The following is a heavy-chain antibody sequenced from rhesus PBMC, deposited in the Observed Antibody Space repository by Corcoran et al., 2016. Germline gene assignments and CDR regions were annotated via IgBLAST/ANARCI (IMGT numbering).Heavy chain of an antibody. J-gene: IGHJ5-2*02. D-gene: IGHD6-31*01. CDR3: ARYSSGCCYV. V-gene: IGHV4-65*02. CDR2: ISGSSGST. Sequence: QVQLQESGPGLVKPSETLSLTGAVSGGSISSRNWWSWIRQPPGKGLEWIGYISGSSGSTYYNPSLKSRVTISKDTSKNQFSLKLSSVTAADTAVYYCARYSSGCCYVWGRGVLVTVSS. CDR1: GGSISSRNW.